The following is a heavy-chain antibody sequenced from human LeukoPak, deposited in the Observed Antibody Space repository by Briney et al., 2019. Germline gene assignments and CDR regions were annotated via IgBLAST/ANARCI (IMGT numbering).Heavy chain of an antibody. CDR1: AYCFTSYW. J-gene: IGHJ3*02. Sequence: ESLKISCKASAYCFTSYWIAWVRQLPGKGRQWMGIIYPGDSYTTYSPSFPGQVTISANKTISTTYLQWRSLKTSKTATHAVARRSGSDALDIWGQGTMVTVSS. CDR2: IYPGDSYT. D-gene: IGHD3-10*01. CDR3: ARRSGSDALDI. V-gene: IGHV5-51*01.